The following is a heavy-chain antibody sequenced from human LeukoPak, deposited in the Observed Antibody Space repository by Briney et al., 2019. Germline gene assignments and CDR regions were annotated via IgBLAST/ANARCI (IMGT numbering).Heavy chain of an antibody. CDR2: ISWNSGTL. Sequence: GGSLRLSCAASGFTFDDYAMHWVRQAPGKGLEWVSLISWNSGTLAYADSVKGRFTISRDNAKNSLYLQMNSLRAEDTAVYYCARTDVVAAFYFDYWGQGTLVTVSS. CDR1: GFTFDDYA. J-gene: IGHJ4*02. V-gene: IGHV3-9*01. CDR3: ARTDVVAAFYFDY. D-gene: IGHD2-15*01.